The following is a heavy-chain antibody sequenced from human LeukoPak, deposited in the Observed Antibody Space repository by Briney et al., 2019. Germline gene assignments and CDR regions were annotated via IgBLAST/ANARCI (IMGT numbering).Heavy chain of an antibody. Sequence: SETLSLTCTVSGGSISSYYWSWIRQPPGKGLEWIGYIYTSGSTSYNPSLKSRVTISVDTSKNQFSLKLSSVTAADTAVYYCARTCSGGSCPFDYWGQGTLVTVSS. J-gene: IGHJ4*02. D-gene: IGHD2-15*01. CDR3: ARTCSGGSCPFDY. CDR1: GGSISSYY. V-gene: IGHV4-4*09. CDR2: IYTSGST.